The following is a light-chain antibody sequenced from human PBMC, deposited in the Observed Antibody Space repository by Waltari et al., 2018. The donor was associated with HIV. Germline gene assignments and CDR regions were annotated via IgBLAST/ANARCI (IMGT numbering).Light chain of an antibody. CDR1: RSYIAGHTY. CDR3: CSFAGSYTWL. CDR2: ALT. V-gene: IGLV2-11*01. J-gene: IGLJ2*01. Sequence: QSALTQPRSVSGSPGQSVTISCTGTRSYIAGHTYFSWYQQPPGKVPTLMIYALTNRPSGVPDRFSGSKSGNTASLTISGLQAEDEADYYCCSFAGSYTWLFGGGTKLTVL.